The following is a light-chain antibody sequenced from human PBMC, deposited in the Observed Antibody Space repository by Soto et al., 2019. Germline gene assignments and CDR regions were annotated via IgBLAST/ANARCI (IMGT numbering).Light chain of an antibody. CDR2: GAS. J-gene: IGKJ1*01. CDR3: QQYNNWPPPWT. Sequence: IVMTQSPATLSVSPGERATLSCRASQSVSSNLAWYQQKPGQAPRLLIYGASTRATGIPARFSGSGSGTEFTLTISSLQSEDFAVYYCQQYNNWPPPWTFGQGTQVEIK. V-gene: IGKV3-15*01. CDR1: QSVSSN.